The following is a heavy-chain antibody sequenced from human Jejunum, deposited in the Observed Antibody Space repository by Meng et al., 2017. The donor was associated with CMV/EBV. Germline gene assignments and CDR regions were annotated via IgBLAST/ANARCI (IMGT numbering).Heavy chain of an antibody. CDR2: ISSTGIT. Sequence: GASISASNYYWGWIRQSPGKGLEWIGSISSTGITYYNPSLKRRVTISLDTSKNQFSLKLISLTAADTSVYYCARVSSSSRPNFDYWGQGTLVTVSS. J-gene: IGHJ4*02. CDR1: GASISASNYY. V-gene: IGHV4-39*07. CDR3: ARVSSSSRPNFDY. D-gene: IGHD6-6*01.